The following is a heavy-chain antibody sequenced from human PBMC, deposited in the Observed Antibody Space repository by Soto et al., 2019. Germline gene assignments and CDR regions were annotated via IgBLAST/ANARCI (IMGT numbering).Heavy chain of an antibody. CDR2: IKSKADGGAR. CDR1: GFMFSSAW. V-gene: IGHV3-15*01. J-gene: IGHJ4*02. Sequence: EVQMVQSGGDLVKPGGSLRLSCVTSGFMFSSAWMSWVRQAPGKGLEWVARIKSKADGGARDYAAPVKGRFTISMDDSKNTVYLQMNSLRAEVTAVYYCVEGWNDFWGQGTLVTVSS. CDR3: VEGWNDF. D-gene: IGHD1-1*01.